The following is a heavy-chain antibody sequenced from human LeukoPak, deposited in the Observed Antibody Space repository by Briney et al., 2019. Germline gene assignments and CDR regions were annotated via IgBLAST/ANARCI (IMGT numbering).Heavy chain of an antibody. CDR1: GGSISSYY. CDR2: IYYSGST. J-gene: IGHJ3*02. V-gene: IGHV4-59*01. D-gene: IGHD3-3*01. CDR3: ARDRKDFHAFDI. Sequence: SETLSLTCTVSGGSISSYYWSWIRQPPGKGLEWIGHIYYSGSTNYNPSPKSRVTISVDTSKNQFSLKLSSVTAADTAVYYCARDRKDFHAFDIWGQGTMVTVSS.